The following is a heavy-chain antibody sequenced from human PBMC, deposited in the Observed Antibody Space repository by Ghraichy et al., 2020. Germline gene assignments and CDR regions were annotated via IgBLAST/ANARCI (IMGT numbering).Heavy chain of an antibody. V-gene: IGHV4-39*01. J-gene: IGHJ2*01. CDR3: ARLIPGIHWPFDH. CDR1: SGSLSSSTYY. Sequence: SETLSLTCTVSSGSLSSSTYYWGWIRQPPGKGLEWIGSISYSATTHYNPSLRSRVTISIDTSKNQFSLTLNSVTAANTAVHYCARLIPGIHWPFDHWGRGALVTVSS. D-gene: IGHD1-14*01. CDR2: ISYSATT.